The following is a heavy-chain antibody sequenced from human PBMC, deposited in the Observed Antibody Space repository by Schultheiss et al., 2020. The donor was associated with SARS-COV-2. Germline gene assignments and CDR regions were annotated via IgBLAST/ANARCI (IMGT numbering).Heavy chain of an antibody. CDR2: IYYSGST. D-gene: IGHD4-23*01. V-gene: IGHV4-59*12. CDR3: ASSLTPDAFDI. CDR1: GGSISSYY. Sequence: SETLSLTCTVSGGSISSYYWSWIRQHPGKGLEWIGYIYYSGSTYYNPSLKSRVTISVDTSKNQFSLKLSSVTAADTAVYYCASSLTPDAFDIWGQGTMVTVSS. J-gene: IGHJ3*02.